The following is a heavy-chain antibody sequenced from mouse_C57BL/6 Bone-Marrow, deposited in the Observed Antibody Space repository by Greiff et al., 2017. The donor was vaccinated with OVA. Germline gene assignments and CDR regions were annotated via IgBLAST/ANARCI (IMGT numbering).Heavy chain of an antibody. Sequence: QVQLKQSGAELAKPGASVKLSCKASGYTFTSYWMHWVKQRPGQGLAWIGYINPSSGYTKYNQKFKDKATLTADKSSSTAYMQLSSLTYEDSAVYYCARTITTVEAWFAYWGQGTLVTVSA. CDR3: ARTITTVEAWFAY. J-gene: IGHJ3*01. V-gene: IGHV1-7*01. CDR1: GYTFTSYW. D-gene: IGHD1-1*01. CDR2: INPSSGYT.